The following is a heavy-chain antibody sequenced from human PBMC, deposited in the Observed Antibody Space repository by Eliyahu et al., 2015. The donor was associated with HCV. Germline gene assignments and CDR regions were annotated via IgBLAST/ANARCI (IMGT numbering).Heavy chain of an antibody. D-gene: IGHD3-22*01. V-gene: IGHV3-64D*06. Sequence: EVQLVESGGGLVQPGGSLRLSCSASGFTFSSYAMHWVRQAPGKGLEYVSAISSNGGSTYYADSVKGRFTISRDNSKNTLYLQMSSLRAEDTAVYYCVKDATMIVVSRGGAFDIWGQGTMVTVSS. CDR1: GFTFSSYA. J-gene: IGHJ3*02. CDR2: ISSNGGST. CDR3: VKDATMIVVSRGGAFDI.